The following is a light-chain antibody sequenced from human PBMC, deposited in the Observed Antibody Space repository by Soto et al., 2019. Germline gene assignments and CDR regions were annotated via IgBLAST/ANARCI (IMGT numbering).Light chain of an antibody. J-gene: IGKJ5*01. V-gene: IGKV1-39*01. CDR2: AAS. CDR1: QSISNH. Sequence: DIQMTQSPSSLSASVEDRVIITCRASQSISNHLNWYQQKPGKAPKLLIFAASSLQSGVPSRFSGSGSGTVFTLTISSLQPEDFATYYCQQSFSTPITFGQGTRLEIK. CDR3: QQSFSTPIT.